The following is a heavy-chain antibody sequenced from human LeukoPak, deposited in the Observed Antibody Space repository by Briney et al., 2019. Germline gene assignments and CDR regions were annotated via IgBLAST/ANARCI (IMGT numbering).Heavy chain of an antibody. CDR2: IRGSDGHA. V-gene: IGHV3-23*01. Sequence: PGVSLRLFCAASGFNFDIYAMNWVRQAPGRGLEWVSTIRGSDGHAAYAVSVRGRFTTTRDNSQNTVYLQMSGLRDEDTVVYFCAKLKRTTNAIFFDVWGRGALVIVSS. CDR3: AKLKRTTNAIFFDV. CDR1: GFNFDIYA. J-gene: IGHJ4*02. D-gene: IGHD2-2*02.